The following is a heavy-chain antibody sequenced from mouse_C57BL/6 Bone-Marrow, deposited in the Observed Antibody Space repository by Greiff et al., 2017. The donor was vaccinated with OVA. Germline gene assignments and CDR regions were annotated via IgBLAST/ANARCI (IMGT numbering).Heavy chain of an antibody. D-gene: IGHD3-2*02. CDR3: ARHEGGTAQALAWFAY. J-gene: IGHJ3*01. CDR1: GYTFTEYT. V-gene: IGHV1-62-2*01. Sequence: VQLQQSGAELVKPGASVKLSCKASGYTFTEYTIHWVKQRSGQGLEWIGWFYPGSGSIKYNEKFKDKATLTADNSSSTVYMGLSRLTSEDSAVYCGARHEGGTAQALAWFAYWGQGTLVTVSA. CDR2: FYPGSGSI.